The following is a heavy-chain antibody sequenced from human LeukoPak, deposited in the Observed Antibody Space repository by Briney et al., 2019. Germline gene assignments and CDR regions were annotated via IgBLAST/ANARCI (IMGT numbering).Heavy chain of an antibody. J-gene: IGHJ4*02. V-gene: IGHV4-34*01. D-gene: IGHD3-3*01. CDR3: ARVVYDFWSGYFSYFDY. CDR1: GGSFSGYY. Sequence: PSETLSLTCTVSGGSFSGYYWSWIRQSPGKGLEWIGEINHSGSTNYNPSLKSRVTISVDTSKNQFSLKLSSVTAADTAVYYCARVVYDFWSGYFSYFDYWGQGTLVTVSS. CDR2: INHSGST.